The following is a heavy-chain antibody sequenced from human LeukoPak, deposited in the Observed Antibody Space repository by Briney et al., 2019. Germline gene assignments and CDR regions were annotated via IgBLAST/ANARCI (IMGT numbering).Heavy chain of an antibody. Sequence: GGSLRLSCAASGFTFSSYGMHWVRQAPGKGLEWVAVIWYDGSNKYYADSVKGRFTISRDNSKNTLYLQMNSLRAEDTAVYYCARAGAAAGKKSWWFDPWGQGTLVTVSS. CDR2: IWYDGSNK. CDR1: GFTFSSYG. CDR3: ARAGAAAGKKSWWFDP. J-gene: IGHJ5*02. D-gene: IGHD6-13*01. V-gene: IGHV3-33*01.